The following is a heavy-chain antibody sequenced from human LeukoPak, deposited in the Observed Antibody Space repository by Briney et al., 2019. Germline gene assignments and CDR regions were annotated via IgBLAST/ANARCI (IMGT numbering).Heavy chain of an antibody. V-gene: IGHV1-69*04. CDR1: GYTFTGYY. D-gene: IGHD3-16*01. J-gene: IGHJ4*02. Sequence: GASVKVSCKASGYTFTGYYMHWVRQAPGQGLEWMGRIIPILGITNYAQKFQGRVTITADKSTSTAYMELSSLRSDDTAVYYCARDPSGGYVPYFDYWGQGTLVTVSS. CDR3: ARDPSGGYVPYFDY. CDR2: IIPILGIT.